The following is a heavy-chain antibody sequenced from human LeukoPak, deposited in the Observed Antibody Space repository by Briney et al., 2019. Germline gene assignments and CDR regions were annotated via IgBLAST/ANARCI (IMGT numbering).Heavy chain of an antibody. CDR3: ARVYCSSTSCYGGSDY. CDR1: GFTFSDYY. J-gene: IGHJ4*02. Sequence: GGSLRLSCAASGFTFSDYYMSWIRQAPGKGLERVSYISSSGSTIYYADSVKGRFTISRDNAKNSLYLQMNSLRAEDTAVYYCARVYCSSTSCYGGSDYWGQGTLVTVSS. V-gene: IGHV3-11*01. D-gene: IGHD2-2*01. CDR2: ISSSGSTI.